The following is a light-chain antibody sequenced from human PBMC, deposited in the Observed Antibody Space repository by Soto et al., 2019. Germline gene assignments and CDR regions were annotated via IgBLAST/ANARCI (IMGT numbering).Light chain of an antibody. V-gene: IGKV3-11*01. CDR1: QSVSNNY. J-gene: IGKJ4*01. CDR3: QQRSTWPRT. CDR2: GAS. Sequence: EIGLTQSPGTLSLSPGERATLSCRASQSVSNNYLAGYQQKPGQAPRLLIYGASTRATGIPARFSGSGSGTDFTLTISSLETEDSAVYYCQQRSTWPRTFGGGTKV.